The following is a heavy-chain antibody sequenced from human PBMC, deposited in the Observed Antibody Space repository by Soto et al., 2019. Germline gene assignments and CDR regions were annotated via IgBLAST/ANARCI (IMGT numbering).Heavy chain of an antibody. D-gene: IGHD1-26*01. J-gene: IGHJ4*02. V-gene: IGHV1-3*01. Sequence: QVQLVQSGAEVKKPGASVKVSCKASGYTFTSYAMHWVRQAPGQRLEWMGWINAGNGNTKYSQKFQGRVTITRDTSASTAYMELSSLRSEDTAVYYCARDSLLGDDYGDYWGQGTLVTVSS. CDR3: ARDSLLGDDYGDY. CDR2: INAGNGNT. CDR1: GYTFTSYA.